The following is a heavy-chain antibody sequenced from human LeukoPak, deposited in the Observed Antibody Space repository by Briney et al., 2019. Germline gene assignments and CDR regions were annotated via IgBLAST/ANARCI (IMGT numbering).Heavy chain of an antibody. Sequence: GGSLRLSYAASGFTVSSNYMSWVRQAPGKGLEWVSLIYSGGSTYYADSVKGRFTISRDNSKNTLYLQMNTLRAEDTAVYYCARDARTGTTWYYGMDVWGQGTTVTVSS. CDR1: GFTVSSNY. J-gene: IGHJ6*02. D-gene: IGHD1-7*01. CDR2: IYSGGST. V-gene: IGHV3-66*01. CDR3: ARDARTGTTWYYGMDV.